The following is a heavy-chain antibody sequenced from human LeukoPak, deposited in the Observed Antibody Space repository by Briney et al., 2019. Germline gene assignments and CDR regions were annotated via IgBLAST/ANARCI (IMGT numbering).Heavy chain of an antibody. Sequence: PGGSLRLSYAASGFTFSNYAMHWVRLAPGKGLDWVAVISYDGNDKYYADSVKGRFTISRGNSKNTLYLQMNSLGAEDTAVYYCARAGDYDKSGPPDYWGQGTLVTVSS. D-gene: IGHD3-22*01. J-gene: IGHJ4*02. V-gene: IGHV3-30-3*01. CDR3: ARAGDYDKSGPPDY. CDR2: ISYDGNDK. CDR1: GFTFSNYA.